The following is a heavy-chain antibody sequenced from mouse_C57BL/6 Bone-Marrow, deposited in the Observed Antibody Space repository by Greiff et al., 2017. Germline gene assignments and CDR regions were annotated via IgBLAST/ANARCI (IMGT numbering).Heavy chain of an antibody. CDR2: IYPGSGST. D-gene: IGHD1-1*01. V-gene: IGHV1-55*01. J-gene: IGHJ2*01. CDR1: GYTFTSYW. Sequence: QVQLKQPGAELVKPGASVKMSCKASGYTFTSYWITWVKQRPGQGLEWIGDIYPGSGSTNYNEKFKSKATLTVDTSSSTAYMQLSSLTSEDSPVYYCARSYYYGSSYEDFDYWGRGTTLTVSS. CDR3: ARSYYYGSSYEDFDY.